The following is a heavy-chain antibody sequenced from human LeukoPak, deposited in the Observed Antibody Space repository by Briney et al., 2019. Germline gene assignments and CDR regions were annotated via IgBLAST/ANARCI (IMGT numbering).Heavy chain of an antibody. J-gene: IGHJ4*02. Sequence: GASVKVSCKASGGTFSSYAISWVRQAPGQGLEWMGRINPNSGGTNYAQKFQGRVTMTRDTSISTAYMELSRLRSDDTAVYYCARVAAGSSWYSADDYWGQGTLVTVSS. CDR3: ARVAAGSSWYSADDY. V-gene: IGHV1-2*06. CDR1: GGTFSSYA. D-gene: IGHD6-13*01. CDR2: INPNSGGT.